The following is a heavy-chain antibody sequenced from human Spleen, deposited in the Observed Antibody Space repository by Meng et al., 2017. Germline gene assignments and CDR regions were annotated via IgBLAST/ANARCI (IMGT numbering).Heavy chain of an antibody. CDR2: ISGSGGRT. V-gene: IGHV3-23*01. CDR3: AKSGWGDDILTGYHGCDY. CDR1: GFTFSSYA. D-gene: IGHD3-9*01. Sequence: GESLKISCAASGFTFSSYAMTWVRQAPGQGLEWVSTISGSGGRTYYADSVKGRFTISRDNSRNTLYLQVNSLRGEDTAVYYCAKSGWGDDILTGYHGCDYWGQGTLVTVSS. J-gene: IGHJ4*02.